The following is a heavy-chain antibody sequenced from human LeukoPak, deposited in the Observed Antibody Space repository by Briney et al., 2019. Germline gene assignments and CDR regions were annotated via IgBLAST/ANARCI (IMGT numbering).Heavy chain of an antibody. CDR2: IIPIFGTA. J-gene: IGHJ4*02. CDR3: ARDSGYYYDSSGYSTYDY. D-gene: IGHD3-22*01. V-gene: IGHV1-69*13. Sequence: SVKVSCKASGGTFSSYAISWVRQAPGQGLEWMGGIIPIFGTANYAQKFQGRVTITADESTSTAYMELSSLRSEDTAVYYCARDSGYYYDSSGYSTYDYWGQGTLVTVSS. CDR1: GGTFSSYA.